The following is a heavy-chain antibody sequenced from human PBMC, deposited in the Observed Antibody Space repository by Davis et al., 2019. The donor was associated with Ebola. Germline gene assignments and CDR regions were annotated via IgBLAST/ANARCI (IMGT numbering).Heavy chain of an antibody. CDR3: ARDRGPRGWFDP. CDR2: ISSSSSYI. CDR1: GFTFSSYS. V-gene: IGHV3-21*01. D-gene: IGHD3-10*01. J-gene: IGHJ5*02. Sequence: GGSLRLSCAASGFTFSSYSMNWVRQAPGKGLEWVSSISSSSSYIYYADSVKGRFTVSRDNSKNTLYLQMSSLRAEDTAVYYCARDRGPRGWFDPWGQGTLVTVSS.